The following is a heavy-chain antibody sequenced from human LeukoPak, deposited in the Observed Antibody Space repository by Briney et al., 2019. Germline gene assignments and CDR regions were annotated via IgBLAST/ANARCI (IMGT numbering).Heavy chain of an antibody. CDR1: GYTFTGYY. V-gene: IGHV1-2*02. CDR3: AREPVAVAGTGLYY. J-gene: IGHJ4*02. Sequence: ASVKVSCKASGYTFTGYYMHWVRQAPGQGLEWLGWINPNSGGTNYAQKFQGRVTMTRDTSISTAYMELGRLRSDDTAVYYCAREPVAVAGTGLYYWGQGTLVTVSS. D-gene: IGHD6-19*01. CDR2: INPNSGGT.